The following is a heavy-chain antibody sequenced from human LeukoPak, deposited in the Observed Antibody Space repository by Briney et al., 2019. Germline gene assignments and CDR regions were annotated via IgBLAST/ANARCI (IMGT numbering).Heavy chain of an antibody. V-gene: IGHV3-30-3*01. J-gene: IGHJ3*02. D-gene: IGHD6-6*01. CDR3: ARDGKRYSSSDAFDI. CDR2: ISYDGSNK. Sequence: GGSLRLSCAASGFTFSSYAMHWVRQAPGKGLEWVAVISYDGSNKYYADSVKGRFTISRDNSKNTLYLQMNSLRAEDTAVYYCARDGKRYSSSDAFDIWGQGTMVTVSS. CDR1: GFTFSSYA.